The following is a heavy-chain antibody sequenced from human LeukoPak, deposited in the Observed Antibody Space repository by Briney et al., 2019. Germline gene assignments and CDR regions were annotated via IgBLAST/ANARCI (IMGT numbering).Heavy chain of an antibody. CDR3: ASGSSSWRIDY. J-gene: IGHJ4*02. D-gene: IGHD6-13*01. CDR2: IIPNSGGT. CDR1: GYTFTGYY. V-gene: IGHV1-2*02. Sequence: ASVKVSRQASGYTFTGYYMHWVRQPPGQGLECMGWIIPNSGGTSYAQKFQGRVTMTRDTSISTTYMDLSRLRSDDTAVYYCASGSSSWRIDYWGQGTLVTVSS.